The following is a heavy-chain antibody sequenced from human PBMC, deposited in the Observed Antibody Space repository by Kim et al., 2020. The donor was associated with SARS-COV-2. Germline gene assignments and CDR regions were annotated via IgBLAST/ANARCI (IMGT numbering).Heavy chain of an antibody. Sequence: QKSQGRATMTRDTSTSTVYMELSSLRSEDTAVYYCARDIVVVPAASGFDYWGQGTLVTVSS. CDR3: ARDIVVVPAASGFDY. D-gene: IGHD2-2*01. V-gene: IGHV1-46*01. J-gene: IGHJ4*02.